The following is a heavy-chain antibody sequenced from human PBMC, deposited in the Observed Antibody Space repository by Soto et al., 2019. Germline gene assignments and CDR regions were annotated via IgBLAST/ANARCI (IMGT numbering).Heavy chain of an antibody. D-gene: IGHD3-3*01. Sequence: SETLFLTCTVSGGAISGYYWTWVRQPAGKGLEWIGRIYSSGGTKYNPSLKSRVDMSLDMSKNQFSLRLSSVTAADTAVYYCARGQRFSDSFDPWGQGTLVTVSS. CDR2: IYSSGGT. CDR3: ARGQRFSDSFDP. CDR1: GGAISGYY. V-gene: IGHV4-4*07. J-gene: IGHJ5*02.